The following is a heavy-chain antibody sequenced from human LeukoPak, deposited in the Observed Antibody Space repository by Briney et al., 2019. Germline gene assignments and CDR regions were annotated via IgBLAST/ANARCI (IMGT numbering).Heavy chain of an antibody. CDR3: AKITGYSSSCYPQSAFDY. Sequence: GGSLRLSCAASGFTFSSYAMSWVRQAPGKGLEWVSAISGSGGSTYYADSVKGRFTISRDNSKNTLYLQMNSLRAEDTAVYYCAKITGYSSSCYPQSAFDYWGQGTLVTVSS. CDR2: ISGSGGST. J-gene: IGHJ4*02. V-gene: IGHV3-23*01. CDR1: GFTFSSYA. D-gene: IGHD6-13*01.